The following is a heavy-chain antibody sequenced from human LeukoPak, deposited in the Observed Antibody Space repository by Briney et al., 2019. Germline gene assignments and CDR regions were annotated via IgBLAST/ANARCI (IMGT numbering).Heavy chain of an antibody. V-gene: IGHV4-34*01. CDR2: INHSRST. D-gene: IGHD6-19*01. CDR1: GGSFSGYY. CDR3: ARGNIAVAGCNWLDP. J-gene: IGHJ5*02. Sequence: SETLSLTCAVYGGSFSGYYWSWIRQPPGKGLEWIGEINHSRSTNYNPSLKSRVTISVDTSKNQFSLKLSSVTAADTAVYYCARGNIAVAGCNWLDPWGQGTLVTVSS.